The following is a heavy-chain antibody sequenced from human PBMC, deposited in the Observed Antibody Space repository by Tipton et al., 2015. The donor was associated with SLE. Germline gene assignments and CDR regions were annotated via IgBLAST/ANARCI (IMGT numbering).Heavy chain of an antibody. CDR2: LYNGDAT. CDR1: GFNVRTNY. Sequence: SLRLSCAPSGFNVRTNYMNWVRQAPGKGLEWVSILYNGDATYYADSVKGRFVVSRDNSKNTLYLQMNSLRGEDTAVYYCARGQYYAMDVWGQGTTVTASS. CDR3: ARGQYYAMDV. V-gene: IGHV3-53*01. J-gene: IGHJ6*02.